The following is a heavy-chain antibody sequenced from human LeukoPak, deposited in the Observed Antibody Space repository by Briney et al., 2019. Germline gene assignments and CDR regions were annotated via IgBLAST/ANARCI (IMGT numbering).Heavy chain of an antibody. D-gene: IGHD3-3*01. CDR1: GFTFSSYG. V-gene: IGHV3-30*02. Sequence: GGSLRLSCAASGFTFSSYGMHWVRQAPGKGLEWVAVIRYDGSNKYYADSVKGRFTISRDNSKNTLYLQMNSLRAEDTAVYYCAKDWGTYYDFWSGYHYYYYMDVWGKGTTVTVSS. CDR3: AKDWGTYYDFWSGYHYYYYMDV. J-gene: IGHJ6*03. CDR2: IRYDGSNK.